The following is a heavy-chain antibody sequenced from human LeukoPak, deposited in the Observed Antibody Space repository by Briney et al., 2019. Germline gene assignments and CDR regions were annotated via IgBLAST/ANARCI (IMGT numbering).Heavy chain of an antibody. D-gene: IGHD1-1*01. CDR3: AIRHLVSQPIDY. CDR1: GYTFTSYY. CDR2: INPSGGST. Sequence: ASVKVSCKVSGYTFTSYYMHWVRQAPGQGLEWMGIINPSGGSTSYAQKFQGRVTMTRDTSTSTVYMELSSLRSEDTAVYYCAIRHLVSQPIDYWGQGTLVTVSS. V-gene: IGHV1-46*01. J-gene: IGHJ4*02.